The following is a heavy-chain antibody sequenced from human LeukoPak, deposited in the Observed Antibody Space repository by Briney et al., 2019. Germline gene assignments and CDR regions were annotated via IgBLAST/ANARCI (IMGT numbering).Heavy chain of an antibody. J-gene: IGHJ4*02. D-gene: IGHD6-19*01. V-gene: IGHV4-4*07. CDR1: GGSISSYY. CDR3: ARDGGRIGWFYFDY. Sequence: SETQSLTCTVSGGSISSYYWSWIRQPAGKGLEWIGRIYTSGSTNYNPSLKSRVTLSVDTSKNQFSLDLSSVTAADTAVYYCARDGGRIGWFYFDYWGQGTRVTVSS. CDR2: IYTSGST.